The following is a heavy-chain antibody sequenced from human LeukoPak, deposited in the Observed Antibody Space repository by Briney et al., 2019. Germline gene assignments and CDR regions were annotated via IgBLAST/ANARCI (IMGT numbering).Heavy chain of an antibody. J-gene: IGHJ3*02. Sequence: SETLSLTCTVSGGSISSSSYYWGWIRQPPGKGLEWIGSIYYSGSTNYNPSLKSRVTISVDTSKNQFSLKLSSVTAADTAVYYCARLSSGWYLPDDAFDIWGQGTMVTVSS. CDR3: ARLSSGWYLPDDAFDI. D-gene: IGHD6-19*01. V-gene: IGHV4-39*07. CDR1: GGSISSSSYY. CDR2: IYYSGST.